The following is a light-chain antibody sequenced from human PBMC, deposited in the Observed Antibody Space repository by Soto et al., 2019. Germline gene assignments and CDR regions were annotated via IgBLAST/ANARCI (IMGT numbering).Light chain of an antibody. J-gene: IGKJ4*01. CDR3: QQYNYWPLT. CDR1: QSVSIY. Sequence: EIVMTQSPATLSVSPGERVTLSCRASQSVSIYLAWYQQRPDQALRPLIYGASTRATGIPARFSTSGSGTEFTLTINSLQSEDFAVYYCQQYNYWPLTFGGGTRVEI. CDR2: GAS. V-gene: IGKV3-15*01.